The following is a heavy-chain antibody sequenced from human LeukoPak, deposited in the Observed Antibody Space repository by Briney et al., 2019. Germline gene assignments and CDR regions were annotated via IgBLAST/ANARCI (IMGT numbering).Heavy chain of an antibody. CDR1: GGSFSGYY. D-gene: IGHD6-19*01. CDR3: ARAGYSSGWYNWFDP. J-gene: IGHJ5*02. V-gene: IGHV4-34*01. Sequence: KPSETLSLTCAVYGGSFSGYYWSWIRQPPGKGLEWIGEINHSGSTNYNPSLKSRVTISVDTSKNQFSLKLSSVTAADTAVYYCARAGYSSGWYNWFDPWGQEPWSPSP. CDR2: INHSGST.